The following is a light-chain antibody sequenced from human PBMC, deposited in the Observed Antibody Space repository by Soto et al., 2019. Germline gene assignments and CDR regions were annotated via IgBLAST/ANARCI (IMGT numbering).Light chain of an antibody. CDR2: DAS. Sequence: DIQMIQSPSALSRSVGDRDTITCRASQSISRRLAWYQQKPGKAPKLLIYDASSLESGVPAGFSGSGSGTQFTLTISSLQPDDFATYYCQQYNSYPWTFGQGTRVEIK. V-gene: IGKV1-5*01. CDR1: QSISRR. CDR3: QQYNSYPWT. J-gene: IGKJ1*01.